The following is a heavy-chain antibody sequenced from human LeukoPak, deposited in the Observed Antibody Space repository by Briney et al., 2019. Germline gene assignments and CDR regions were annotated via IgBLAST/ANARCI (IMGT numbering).Heavy chain of an antibody. V-gene: IGHV4-34*01. J-gene: IGHJ5*02. Sequence: PSETLSLTCAVYGGSFSGYYWSWIRQPPGKGLEWIGEINHSGSTNYNPSLKSRVTISVDTSKNQFSLKLSSVTAADTAVYYCARVQTSVAGDLGWFDPWGQGTLVTVSS. CDR3: ARVQTSVAGDLGWFDP. CDR1: GGSFSGYY. D-gene: IGHD6-19*01. CDR2: INHSGST.